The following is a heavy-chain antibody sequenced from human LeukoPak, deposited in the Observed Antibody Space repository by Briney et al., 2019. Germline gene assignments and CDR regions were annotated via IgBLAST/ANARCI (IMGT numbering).Heavy chain of an antibody. CDR1: GFTVSSNY. D-gene: IGHD6-13*01. Sequence: PGGSLRLSCAASGFTVSSNYMSWVRQAPGKGLEWVSVIYSGGSTYYADSVKGRFTISRDNAKNSLYLQMNSLRAEDTAVYYCARDPYSSSWYGGDYWGQGTLVTVSS. CDR3: ARDPYSSSWYGGDY. V-gene: IGHV3-53*01. J-gene: IGHJ4*02. CDR2: IYSGGST.